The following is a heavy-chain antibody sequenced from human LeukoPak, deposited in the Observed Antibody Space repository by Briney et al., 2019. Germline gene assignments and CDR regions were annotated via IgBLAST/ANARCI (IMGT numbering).Heavy chain of an antibody. V-gene: IGHV3-64*01. CDR3: ARDDDDSSGYYFGVSDY. J-gene: IGHJ4*02. CDR2: ISSNGGST. Sequence: GGSLRLSCAASGCTFSSYAMHWVRQAPGKGLEYVSAISSNGGSTYYANSVKGRFTISRDNSKNTLYLQMGSLRAEDMAVYYCARDDDDSSGYYFGVSDYWGQGTLVTVSS. D-gene: IGHD3-22*01. CDR1: GCTFSSYA.